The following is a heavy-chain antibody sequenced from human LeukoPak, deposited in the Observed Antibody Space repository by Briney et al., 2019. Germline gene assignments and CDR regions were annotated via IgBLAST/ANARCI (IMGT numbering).Heavy chain of an antibody. CDR2: IYYSGST. CDR1: GGSISSGDYY. J-gene: IGHJ6*02. V-gene: IGHV4-30-4*01. CDR3: ARDSPGYYYGMDV. Sequence: PSETLTLTCTVSGGSISSGDYYWSWIRQPPGKGLEWIGYIYYSGSTYYNPSLKSRVTISVDTSKNQFSLKLSSVTAADTAVYYCARDSPGYYYGMDVWGQGTTVTVSS.